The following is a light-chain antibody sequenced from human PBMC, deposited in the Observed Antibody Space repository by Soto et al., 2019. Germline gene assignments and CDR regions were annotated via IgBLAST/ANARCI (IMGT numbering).Light chain of an antibody. V-gene: IGKV3-11*01. CDR3: QQRSYWPPT. CDR1: QSVSSY. J-gene: IGKJ4*01. CDR2: DAS. Sequence: EIVLTQSPATLSLSPGERATLSCRASQSVSSYLAWYQQKPGQAPRLLIYDASNRATGIPARFSGSGSGTDFTLTISSLEPADFAVYYCQQRSYWPPTFGGGTKVETK.